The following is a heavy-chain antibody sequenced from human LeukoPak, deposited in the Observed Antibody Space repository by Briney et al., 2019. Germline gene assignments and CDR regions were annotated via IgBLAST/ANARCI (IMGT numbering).Heavy chain of an antibody. D-gene: IGHD6-19*01. CDR3: ARDYAYSSGWYNFDY. CDR1: GYTFTGYY. Sequence: ASVKVSCKASGYTFTGYYMHWVRQAPGQGLEWMGWINPNSGGTNYAQKFQGRVTMTRDTSISTAYMELSRLRSDDTAVYYCARDYAYSSGWYNFDYWGQGTLVTVSS. J-gene: IGHJ4*02. CDR2: INPNSGGT. V-gene: IGHV1-2*02.